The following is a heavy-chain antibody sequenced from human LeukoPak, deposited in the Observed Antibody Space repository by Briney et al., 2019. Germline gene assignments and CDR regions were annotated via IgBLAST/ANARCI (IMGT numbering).Heavy chain of an antibody. CDR1: GFTFSSYA. J-gene: IGHJ4*02. CDR3: VRDQGAPDY. Sequence: GGSLRLSCAASGFTFSSYAMNWVRQAPGKGLEWISYISDSSTTIYYADSVKGRFTTSRDNARNSLHLQMNSLSVEDTAVYYCVRDQGAPDYWGQGTLVTVSS. D-gene: IGHD1-26*01. V-gene: IGHV3-48*01. CDR2: ISDSSTTI.